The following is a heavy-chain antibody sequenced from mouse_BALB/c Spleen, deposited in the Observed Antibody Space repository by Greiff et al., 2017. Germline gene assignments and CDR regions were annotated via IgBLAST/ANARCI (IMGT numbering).Heavy chain of an antibody. J-gene: IGHJ4*01. CDR3: ASPYAMDY. Sequence: VKLQESGAELAKPGASVKMSCKASGYTFTSYWMHWVKQRPGQGLEWIGYINPSTGYTEYNQKFKDKATLTADKSSSTAYMQLSSLTSEDSAVYYCASPYAMDYWGQGTSVTVSS. V-gene: IGHV1-7*01. CDR1: GYTFTSYW. CDR2: INPSTGYT.